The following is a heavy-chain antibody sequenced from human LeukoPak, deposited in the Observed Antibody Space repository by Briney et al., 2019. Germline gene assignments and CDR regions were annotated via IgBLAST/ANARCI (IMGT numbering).Heavy chain of an antibody. J-gene: IGHJ4*02. Sequence: GGSLRLSCAASGFTFSSYAMHWVRQAPGKGLEWVAVISYDGSNKYYADSVKGRFTISRDNSKNTLYLQMNSLRAEDTAVYYCAKGVSSGYDFDYWGQGTLVTVSS. CDR2: ISYDGSNK. CDR3: AKGVSSGYDFDY. D-gene: IGHD3-22*01. CDR1: GFTFSSYA. V-gene: IGHV3-30-3*01.